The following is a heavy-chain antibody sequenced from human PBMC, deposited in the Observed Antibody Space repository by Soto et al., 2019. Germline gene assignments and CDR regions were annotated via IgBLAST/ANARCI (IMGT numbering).Heavy chain of an antibody. CDR3: ARRVRGVNDAFDI. CDR2: INHSGST. D-gene: IGHD3-10*01. CDR1: GGSLSDYY. J-gene: IGHJ3*02. Sequence: PSETLSLTCAVFGGSLSDYYWSWIRQPPGKGLEWIGEINHSGSTNYNPSLKSRVTTSVDTSKNQFSLKLSSVTAADTAVYYCARRVRGVNDAFDIWGQGTMVT. V-gene: IGHV4-34*01.